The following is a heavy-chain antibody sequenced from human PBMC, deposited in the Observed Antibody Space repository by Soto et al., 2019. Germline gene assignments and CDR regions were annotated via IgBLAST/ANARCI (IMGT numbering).Heavy chain of an antibody. CDR3: VRSGDNYNLLDY. D-gene: IGHD1-1*01. CDR2: SSNSGSFT. J-gene: IGHJ4*02. V-gene: IGHV3-11*06. Sequence: LRLSCAASGFTFSDHYVSWIRQAPGKGLEWIGYSSNSGSFTRYADSVKGRFSISRDNAKNSLYLQINSLRGDDTAIYYCVRSGDNYNLLDYWGQGTPVTVSS. CDR1: GFTFSDHY.